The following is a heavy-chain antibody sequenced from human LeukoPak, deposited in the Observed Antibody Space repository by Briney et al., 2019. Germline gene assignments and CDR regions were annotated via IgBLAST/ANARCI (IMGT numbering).Heavy chain of an antibody. V-gene: IGHV4-39*07. D-gene: IGHD4-17*01. CDR2: IYYSGST. CDR3: ARGPLTVTRGFDP. Sequence: SETLSLTCTVSGGSISSSSYYWGWIRQPPGKGLGWIGSIYYSGSTNYNPSLKTRVTMSVDTSKNQFSLKLSSVTAADTAVYYCARGPLTVTRGFDPWGQGTLVTVSS. CDR1: GGSISSSSYY. J-gene: IGHJ5*02.